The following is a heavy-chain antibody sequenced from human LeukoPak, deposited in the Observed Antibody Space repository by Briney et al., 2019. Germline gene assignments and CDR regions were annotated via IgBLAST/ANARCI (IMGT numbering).Heavy chain of an antibody. V-gene: IGHV4-39*07. Sequence: SETLSLTCTVSGGSISSSSYYWGWIRQPPGKGLEWIGSIYYSGSTYYNPSLKGRVTISVDTSKNQFSLKLSSVTAADTAVYYCARIGSGSQDYYYYYMDVWGKGTTVTVSS. CDR2: IYYSGST. CDR3: ARIGSGSQDYYYYYMDV. D-gene: IGHD3-10*01. CDR1: GGSISSSSYY. J-gene: IGHJ6*03.